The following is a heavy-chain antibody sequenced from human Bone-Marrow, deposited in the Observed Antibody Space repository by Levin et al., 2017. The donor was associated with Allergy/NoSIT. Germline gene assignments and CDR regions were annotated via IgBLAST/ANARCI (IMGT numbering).Heavy chain of an antibody. CDR2: ISYDGSNK. D-gene: IGHD3-10*01. V-gene: IGHV3-30*18. J-gene: IGHJ6*03. CDR1: GFTFSSYG. CDR3: AKDQVVLLWFGELKGYYYYYMDV. Sequence: GGSLRLSCAASGFTFSSYGMHWVRQAPGKGLEWVAVISYDGSNKYYADSVKGRFTISRDNSKNTLYLQMNSLRAEDTAVYYCAKDQVVLLWFGELKGYYYYYMDVWGKGTTVTVSS.